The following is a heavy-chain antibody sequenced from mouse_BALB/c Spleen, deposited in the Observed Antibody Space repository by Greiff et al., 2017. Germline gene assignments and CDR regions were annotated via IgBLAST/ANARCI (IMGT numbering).Heavy chain of an antibody. V-gene: IGHV10-1*02. Sequence: GGGLVQPKGSLKLSCAASGFTFNTYAMNWVRQAPGKGLEWVARIRSKSNNYATYYADSVKDRFTISRDDSQSMLYLQMNNLKTEDTAMYYCAPSCPYAMDYWGQGTSVTVSP. CDR2: IRSKSNNYAT. J-gene: IGHJ4*01. CDR1: GFTFNTYA. CDR3: APSCPYAMDY.